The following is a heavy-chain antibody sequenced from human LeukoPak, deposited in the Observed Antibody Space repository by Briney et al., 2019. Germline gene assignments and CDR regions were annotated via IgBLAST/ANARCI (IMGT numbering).Heavy chain of an antibody. Sequence: SSETLSLTCTVSGGSISSGDYYWSWIRQPPGKGLEWIGYIYYSGSTYYNPSLKSRVTISVDTSKNQFSLKLSSVTAADTAVYYCARDCSGSYEYWFDPWGQGTLVTVSS. CDR2: IYYSGST. D-gene: IGHD1-26*01. CDR1: GGSISSGDYY. V-gene: IGHV4-30-4*01. J-gene: IGHJ5*02. CDR3: ARDCSGSYEYWFDP.